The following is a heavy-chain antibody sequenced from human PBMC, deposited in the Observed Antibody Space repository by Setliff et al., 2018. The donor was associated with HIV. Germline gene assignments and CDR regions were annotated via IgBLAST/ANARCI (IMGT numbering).Heavy chain of an antibody. Sequence: GSLRLSCAASRFDFNNYWMHWVRRGPGRGLEWVSRIGRDGTVANYADSVKGRFTISRDNAKNSLYLQMSSLRAEDTAVYYCATYLDISSFNHNFDFWGQGTLVTVSS. CDR3: ATYLDISSFNHNFDF. D-gene: IGHD3-9*01. CDR1: RFDFNNYW. V-gene: IGHV3-74*01. J-gene: IGHJ4*02. CDR2: IGRDGTVA.